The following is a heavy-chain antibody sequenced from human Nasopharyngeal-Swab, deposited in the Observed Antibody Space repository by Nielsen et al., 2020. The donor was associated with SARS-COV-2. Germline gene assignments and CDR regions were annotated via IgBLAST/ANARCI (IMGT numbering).Heavy chain of an antibody. CDR2: ISYDGSNK. CDR3: ATPRGTMIDPLDY. Sequence: GGSLRLSCAASGFTFSSYAMHWVRQAPGKGLEWVAVISYDGSNKYYVDSVKGRFTISRDNSKNTLYLQMNSLRAEDTAVYYCATPRGTMIDPLDYWGQGTLVTVSS. CDR1: GFTFSSYA. J-gene: IGHJ4*02. D-gene: IGHD3-22*01. V-gene: IGHV3-30-3*01.